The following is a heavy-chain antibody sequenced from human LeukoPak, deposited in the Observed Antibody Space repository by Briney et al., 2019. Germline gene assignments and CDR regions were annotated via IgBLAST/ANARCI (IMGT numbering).Heavy chain of an antibody. V-gene: IGHV3-7*03. CDR1: GFTFSSYW. J-gene: IGHJ4*02. CDR3: ARDTVWAHNY. D-gene: IGHD3-16*01. CDR2: MKQDGSEI. Sequence: GGSLRLSCEASGFTFSSYWMSWVRQAPGKGLEWVANMKQDGSEIYYVGSVRGRFTISRDNAKNSLYLQMNSLRAEDTAFYYCARDTVWAHNYWGQGTLVTVSS.